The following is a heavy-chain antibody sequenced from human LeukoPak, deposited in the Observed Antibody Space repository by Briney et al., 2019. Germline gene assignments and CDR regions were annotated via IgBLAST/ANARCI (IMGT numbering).Heavy chain of an antibody. Sequence: ASVKVSCKASGYTFTGYYMHWVRQAPGQGLEWMGWINPNSGGTNYAQKFQGWVTMTRDTSISTAYMELSSLRSEDTAVYYCARVGCSSTSCYTHYYYYMDVWGKGTTVTVSS. CDR3: ARVGCSSTSCYTHYYYYMDV. D-gene: IGHD2-2*02. CDR2: INPNSGGT. V-gene: IGHV1-2*04. J-gene: IGHJ6*03. CDR1: GYTFTGYY.